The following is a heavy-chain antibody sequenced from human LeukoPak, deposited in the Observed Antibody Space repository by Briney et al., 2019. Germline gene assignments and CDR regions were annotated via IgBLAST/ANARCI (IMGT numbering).Heavy chain of an antibody. D-gene: IGHD6-19*01. CDR1: GGSISSGGYY. CDR2: IYHSGST. V-gene: IGHV4-30-2*01. Sequence: SQTLSLTCTVSGGSISSGGYYWSWIRQPPGKGLEWIGYIYHSGSTYYNPSLKSRVTISVDTSKNQFSLKLSSVTAADTAVYYCARASGWYCDYFDYWGQGTLVTVSS. CDR3: ARASGWYCDYFDY. J-gene: IGHJ4*02.